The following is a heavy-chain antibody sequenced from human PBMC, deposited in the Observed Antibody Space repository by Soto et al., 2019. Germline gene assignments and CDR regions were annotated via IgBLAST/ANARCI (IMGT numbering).Heavy chain of an antibody. Sequence: SETLSLTCTVSGGSINTFYWSWVRQPAGKGLEWIGRIFSSGSTSFNPSLESRVAMSVDTSKNHFSLNLSSVTAADMAVYYCATRDPGHYWGQGTLVTVSS. CDR3: ATRDPGHY. V-gene: IGHV4-4*07. CDR2: IFSSGST. CDR1: GGSINTFY. J-gene: IGHJ4*02.